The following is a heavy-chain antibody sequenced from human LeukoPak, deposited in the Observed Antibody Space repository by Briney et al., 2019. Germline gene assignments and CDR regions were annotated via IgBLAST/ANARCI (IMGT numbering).Heavy chain of an antibody. D-gene: IGHD4-17*01. CDR2: ISSSSSTI. J-gene: IGHJ4*02. CDR3: ARDPATVTSYFDY. V-gene: IGHV3-48*01. Sequence: PGGSLRLSCAASGFTFSSYSMNWVRQAPGKGLEWVSYISSSSSTIYYADSVRGRFTISRDNAKNSLYLQMNSLRADDTAVYYCARDPATVTSYFDYWGQGNLVTVSS. CDR1: GFTFSSYS.